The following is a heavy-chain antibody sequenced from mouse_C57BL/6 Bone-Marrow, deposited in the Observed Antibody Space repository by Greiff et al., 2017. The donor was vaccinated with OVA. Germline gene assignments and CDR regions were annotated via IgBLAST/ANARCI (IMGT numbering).Heavy chain of an antibody. J-gene: IGHJ2*01. CDR1: GYTFTSYW. V-gene: IGHV1-59*01. CDR3: ARKGGICFDY. Sequence: QVQLQQPGAELVRPGTSVKLSCKASGYTFTSYWMHWVKQRPGQGLEWIGVIDPSDSYTNYNQKFKGKATLTVDTSSSTAYMQLSSLTSEDSAVYYCARKGGICFDYWGQSTTLTVSS. CDR2: IDPSDSYT.